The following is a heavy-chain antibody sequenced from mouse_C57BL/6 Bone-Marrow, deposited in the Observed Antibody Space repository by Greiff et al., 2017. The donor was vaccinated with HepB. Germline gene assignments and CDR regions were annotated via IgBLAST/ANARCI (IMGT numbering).Heavy chain of an antibody. CDR2: IYPGDGDT. D-gene: IGHD4-1*01. CDR3: AQLGRYFDV. J-gene: IGHJ1*03. CDR1: GYAFSSSW. Sequence: VQLQESGPELVKPGASVKISCKASGYAFSSSWMNWVKQRPGKGLEWIGRIYPGDGDTNYNGKFKGKATLTADQSSSTAYMQLSSLTSEDSAVYFCAQLGRYFDVWGTGTTVTVSS. V-gene: IGHV1-82*01.